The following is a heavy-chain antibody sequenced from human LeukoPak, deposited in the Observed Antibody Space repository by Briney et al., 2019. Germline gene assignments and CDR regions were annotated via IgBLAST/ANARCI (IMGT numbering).Heavy chain of an antibody. CDR3: ARAFENNWFDP. Sequence: PGGSLRLSCAASGFAFSSYSMNWVRQAPGKGLEWVSSISSSSSYIYYADSVKGRFTISRDNAKNSLYLQMNSLRAEDTAVYYCARAFENNWFDPWGQGTLVTVSS. V-gene: IGHV3-21*01. D-gene: IGHD2/OR15-2a*01. CDR2: ISSSSSYI. J-gene: IGHJ5*02. CDR1: GFAFSSYS.